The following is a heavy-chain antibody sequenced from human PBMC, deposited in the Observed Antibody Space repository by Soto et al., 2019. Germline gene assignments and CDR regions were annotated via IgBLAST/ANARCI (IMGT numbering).Heavy chain of an antibody. D-gene: IGHD2-8*01. J-gene: IGHJ5*02. CDR1: GYPFTSYY. Sequence: ASVNVSCKASGYPFTSYYMHWLRQAPGQGLEWMGIINPSGGSTSYAQKFQGRVTMTRDTSTSTVYMEPSRLRSEDTAVYYCARDGRYCTNGVCRGSNRFDPWGQGILVTVSS. V-gene: IGHV1-46*01. CDR3: ARDGRYCTNGVCRGSNRFDP. CDR2: INPSGGST.